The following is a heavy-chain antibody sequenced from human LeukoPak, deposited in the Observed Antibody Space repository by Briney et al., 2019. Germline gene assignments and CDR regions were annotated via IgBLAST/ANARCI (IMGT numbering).Heavy chain of an antibody. D-gene: IGHD3-22*01. CDR3: ARLLDYDTSGYYDHDAFDL. CDR1: SGSISSTHHY. V-gene: IGHV4-39*01. Sequence: PSETLSLTCTVSSGSISSTHHYWAWIRQPPGKGLEWIGNIYYSGNTYYNPSLKSRVTISVDTSENRFSLRLTSVTAADTAVYYCARLLDYDTSGYYDHDAFDLWGQGTMVTVSS. CDR2: IYYSGNT. J-gene: IGHJ3*01.